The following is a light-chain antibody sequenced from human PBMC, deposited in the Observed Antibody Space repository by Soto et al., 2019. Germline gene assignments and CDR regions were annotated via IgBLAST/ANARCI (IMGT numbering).Light chain of an antibody. Sequence: DIQMTQSPSTLSASVGDRVTITCRASQSIGSSLAWYQQKPGKAPNLLISDASSLERGVPSRFSGSGSGTEFTLTISSLQPDDFATYYCQQYNSYSEAFGQGTKVDIK. CDR3: QQYNSYSEA. CDR2: DAS. V-gene: IGKV1-5*01. CDR1: QSIGSS. J-gene: IGKJ1*01.